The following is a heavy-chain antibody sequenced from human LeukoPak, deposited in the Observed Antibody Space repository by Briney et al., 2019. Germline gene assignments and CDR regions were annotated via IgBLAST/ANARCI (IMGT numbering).Heavy chain of an antibody. J-gene: IGHJ3*02. CDR3: ARDAITFGGVIVHAFDI. CDR2: IYYSGST. Sequence: SETLSLTCTVSGGSISSYYWSWIRRPPGKGLEWIGYIYYSGSTNYNPSLKSRVTISVDTSKNQFSLKLSSVTAADTAVYYCARDAITFGGVIVHAFDIWGQGTMVTVSS. D-gene: IGHD3-16*02. CDR1: GGSISSYY. V-gene: IGHV4-59*01.